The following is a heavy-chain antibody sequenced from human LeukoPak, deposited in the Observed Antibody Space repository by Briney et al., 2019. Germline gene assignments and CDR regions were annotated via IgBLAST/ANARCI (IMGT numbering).Heavy chain of an antibody. D-gene: IGHD3-22*01. CDR1: GFTVSSNY. CDR2: ISSSSSYI. Sequence: GGSLRLSCAASGFTVSSNYMSWVRQAPGKGLEWVSSISSSSSYIYYADSVKGRFTISRDNAKNSLYLQMNSLRAEDTAVYYCARVEGPRGYYYDSSGYNWGQGTLVTVSS. V-gene: IGHV3-21*01. CDR3: ARVEGPRGYYYDSSGYN. J-gene: IGHJ4*02.